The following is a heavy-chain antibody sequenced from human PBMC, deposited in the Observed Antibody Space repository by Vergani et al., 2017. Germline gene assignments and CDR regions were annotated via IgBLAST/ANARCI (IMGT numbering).Heavy chain of an antibody. CDR3: TRTLSDSRGYFMDY. V-gene: IGHV2-70*04. Sequence: SKESVPALVKPTQTLTLTCTFSGFSLNTYGMHVTWIRQPPGKALEWLARIDWNDQTYYTTSLRTRITISKDTSKNQVALTMTNMDPVDTATYYCTRTLSDSRGYFMDYWGQGTLVTVSS. D-gene: IGHD3-22*01. J-gene: IGHJ4*02. CDR2: IDWNDQT. CDR1: GFSLNTYGMH.